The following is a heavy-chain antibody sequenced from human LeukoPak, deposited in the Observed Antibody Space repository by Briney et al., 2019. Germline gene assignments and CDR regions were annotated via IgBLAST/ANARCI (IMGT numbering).Heavy chain of an antibody. Sequence: GGSLRLSCAASGFTFSSYAVSWVRQAPGKGLEWVSAISGSGGSTYYADSVKGRFTIFRDSSKNMLYLQMNSLRAEDTAVYYCAKHSGYCSGGSCSPIDYWGQGTLVTVSS. D-gene: IGHD2-15*01. CDR2: ISGSGGST. CDR1: GFTFSSYA. V-gene: IGHV3-23*01. J-gene: IGHJ4*02. CDR3: AKHSGYCSGGSCSPIDY.